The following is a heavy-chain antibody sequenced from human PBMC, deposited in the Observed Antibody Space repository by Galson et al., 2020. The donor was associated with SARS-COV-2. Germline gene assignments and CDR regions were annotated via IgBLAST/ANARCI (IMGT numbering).Heavy chain of an antibody. V-gene: IGHV4-39*07. Sequence: SEPLSLTCTVSGGSISSSNYYWGWISQPPGKGLEWIGSIYYSGSTYYNPSLKSRVTISVATSKNQFSVKLSSVTAADTAVYYCARDGDGDGYGRGCVQHWGQGTLVTVSS. CDR3: ARDGDGDGYGRGCVQH. J-gene: IGHJ1*01. D-gene: IGHD5-12*01. CDR1: GGSISSSNYY. CDR2: IYYSGST.